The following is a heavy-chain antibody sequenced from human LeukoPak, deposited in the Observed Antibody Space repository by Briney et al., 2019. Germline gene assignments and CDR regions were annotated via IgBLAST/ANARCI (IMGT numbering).Heavy chain of an antibody. J-gene: IGHJ5*02. CDR3: ARADYDFWSGYYTERSGWFDP. D-gene: IGHD3-3*01. Sequence: PSETLSLTCAVYGGSFSGYYWSWIRQPPGKGLEWTGEINHSGSTNYNPSLKSRVTISVDTSKNQFSLKLSSVTAADTAVYYCARADYDFWSGYYTERSGWFDPWGQGTLVTVSS. CDR1: GGSFSGYY. V-gene: IGHV4-34*01. CDR2: INHSGST.